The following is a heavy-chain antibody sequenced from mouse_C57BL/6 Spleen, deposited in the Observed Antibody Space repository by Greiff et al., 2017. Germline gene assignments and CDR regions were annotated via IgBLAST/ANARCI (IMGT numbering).Heavy chain of an antibody. V-gene: IGHV1-59*01. J-gene: IGHJ3*01. D-gene: IGHD2-4*01. CDR2: IDPSDSYT. CDR1: GYTFTSYW. Sequence: VQLQQSGAELVRPGTSVKLSCKASGYTFTSYWMHWVKQRPGQGLEWIGVIDPSDSYTNYNQKFKGKATLTVDTSSSTAYMQLSSLTSEDSAVYYCARGGYDYDGAYWGQGTLVTVSA. CDR3: ARGGYDYDGAY.